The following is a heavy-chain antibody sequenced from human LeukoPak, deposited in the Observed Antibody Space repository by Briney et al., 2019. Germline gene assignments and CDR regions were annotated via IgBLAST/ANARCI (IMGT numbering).Heavy chain of an antibody. CDR3: ASTTYVWGSYYY. Sequence: ASVKVSCKASGYTFTDYYMHWVRQAPGQGLEWMGWINPNSGGTNYAQKFQGRVTMTRDTSISTAYMELSRLRSDDTAVYYCASTTYVWGSYYYWGQGTLVTVSS. J-gene: IGHJ4*02. V-gene: IGHV1-2*02. CDR1: GYTFTDYY. CDR2: INPNSGGT. D-gene: IGHD3-16*01.